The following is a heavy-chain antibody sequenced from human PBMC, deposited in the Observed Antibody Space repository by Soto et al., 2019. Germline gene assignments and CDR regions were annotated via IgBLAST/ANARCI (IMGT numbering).Heavy chain of an antibody. V-gene: IGHV1-69*01. CDR3: ARFSTMAGRADP. J-gene: IGHJ5*02. D-gene: IGHD3-10*01. Sequence: QVQLVQSGAEVKKPGSSVKVSCKASGGTFSSYAISWVRQAPGQGLEWMGGIIPIFRRANDEQKFQGRVTITAGESTSTAYMELSSLRNEDTAVYYCARFSTMAGRADPWGQGTLVTVSS. CDR2: IIPIFRRA. CDR1: GGTFSSYA.